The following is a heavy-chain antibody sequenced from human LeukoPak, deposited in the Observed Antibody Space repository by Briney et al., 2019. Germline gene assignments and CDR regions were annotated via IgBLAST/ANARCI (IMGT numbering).Heavy chain of an antibody. D-gene: IGHD3-22*01. V-gene: IGHV3-30*18. CDR2: ISYDGSNK. CDR3: AKGLDSSGYYYPN. CDR1: GFTFSSYG. Sequence: PGGSLRLSCAASGFTFSSYGMHWVRQAPGKGLEWVAVISYDGSNKYYADSVKGRFTISRDNSKNALYLQMNSLRIEDTALCYCAKGLDSSGYYYPNWGQGTLVTVSS. J-gene: IGHJ4*02.